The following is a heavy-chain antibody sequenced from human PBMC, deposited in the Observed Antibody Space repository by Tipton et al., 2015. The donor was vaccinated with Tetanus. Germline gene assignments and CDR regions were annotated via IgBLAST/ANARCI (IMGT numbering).Heavy chain of an antibody. V-gene: IGHV4-61*01. Sequence: TLSLTCTVSGGSVSRSSHYWCWIRQPPGKPLEWVGYIYHNENTNYSPSLKSRITFSVDTSKNQFSLNLRSMTAADTAVYYCARANNDFPKKGPFDYWGQGTLVTVSS. J-gene: IGHJ4*02. CDR3: ARANNDFPKKGPFDY. CDR1: GGSVSRSSHY. CDR2: IYHNENT. D-gene: IGHD3-3*01.